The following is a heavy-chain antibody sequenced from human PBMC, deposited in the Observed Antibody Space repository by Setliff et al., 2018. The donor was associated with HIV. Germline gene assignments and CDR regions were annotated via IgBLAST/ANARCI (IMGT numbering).Heavy chain of an antibody. CDR1: GGTFSSYA. V-gene: IGHV1-69*13. CDR3: ARDSDNFWSGYYAAFDY. J-gene: IGHJ4*02. CDR2: IIPIFGTA. D-gene: IGHD3-3*01. Sequence: SVKVSCKASGGTFSSYAISWVRQAPGQGREWMGGIIPIFGTANYAQKFQGRVTITADESTSTAYMELSSLRSEETAVYYCARDSDNFWSGYYAAFDYWGQGTLVTSPQ.